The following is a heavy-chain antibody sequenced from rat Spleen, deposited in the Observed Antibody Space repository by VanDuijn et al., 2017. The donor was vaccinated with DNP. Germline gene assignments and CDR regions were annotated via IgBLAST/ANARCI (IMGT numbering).Heavy chain of an antibody. CDR1: GFTFSDYA. D-gene: IGHD1-11*01. V-gene: IGHV5S23*01. CDR3: ARGGRSYFDY. CDR2: ISPSGGGT. Sequence: EVQLVESGGGLVQPGRSLKLSCAASGFTFSDYAMAWVRQAPKKGLEWVTSISPSGGGTYYRHSVKGRFTISRDNANHTLYLQMNSLRSEDTASYYCARGGRSYFDYWGQGVMVTVSS. J-gene: IGHJ2*01.